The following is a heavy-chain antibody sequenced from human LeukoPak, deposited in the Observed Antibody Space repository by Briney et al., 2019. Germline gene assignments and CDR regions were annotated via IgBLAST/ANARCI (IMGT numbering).Heavy chain of an antibody. CDR1: GFTFRSHA. Sequence: GGSLRLSCVGSGFTFRSHAMSWVRQAPEKGLEFVSGIYENGGTTYFADSVKGRFSISRDNSKNTLHLQMDSLRGEDTAVYYCAKDFRIGYSAHFDYWGQGALVTVSS. CDR3: AKDFRIGYSAHFDY. J-gene: IGHJ4*02. CDR2: IYENGGTT. V-gene: IGHV3-23*01. D-gene: IGHD2-21*01.